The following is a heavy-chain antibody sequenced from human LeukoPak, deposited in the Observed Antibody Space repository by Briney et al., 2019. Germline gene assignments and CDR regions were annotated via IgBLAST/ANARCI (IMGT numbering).Heavy chain of an antibody. V-gene: IGHV4-31*03. Sequence: SETLSLTCTASGDSIRSGHYYWSWIRQHPGKGLEWIGYIYYSGTTYYNPSLQSRVTISVDTSKNQFSLKLSSVTAADTAVYYCARADNWFDPWGQGTLVTVSS. CDR2: IYYSGTT. J-gene: IGHJ5*02. CDR3: ARADNWFDP. CDR1: GDSIRSGHYY.